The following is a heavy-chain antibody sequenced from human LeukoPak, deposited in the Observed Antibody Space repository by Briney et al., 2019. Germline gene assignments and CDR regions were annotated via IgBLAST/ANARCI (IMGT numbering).Heavy chain of an antibody. J-gene: IGHJ6*03. V-gene: IGHV4-59*11. Sequence: PSETLSLTCTVSGGSISCHYWSWIRQPPGKGFEWIAYIYYTGTTKYNPYLKSRATISVDTSENQFSLKLTSVTAADTALYYCARYIRSGDYYMDVWGKGTTVAVSS. CDR3: ARYIRSGDYYMDV. CDR1: GGSISCHY. CDR2: IYYTGTT. D-gene: IGHD3-3*01.